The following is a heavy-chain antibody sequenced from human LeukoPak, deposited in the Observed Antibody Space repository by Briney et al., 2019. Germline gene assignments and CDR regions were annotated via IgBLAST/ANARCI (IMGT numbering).Heavy chain of an antibody. Sequence: GGSLRLSCAASGFTFSSYAMSWVRQAPGKGLEWVSVIYSGGSTYYADSVKGRFTISRDNSKNTLYLQMNSLRAEDTAVYYCAKGIAAAVPHFDYWGQGTLVTVSS. CDR2: IYSGGST. CDR1: GFTFSSYA. D-gene: IGHD6-13*01. V-gene: IGHV3-23*03. J-gene: IGHJ4*02. CDR3: AKGIAAAVPHFDY.